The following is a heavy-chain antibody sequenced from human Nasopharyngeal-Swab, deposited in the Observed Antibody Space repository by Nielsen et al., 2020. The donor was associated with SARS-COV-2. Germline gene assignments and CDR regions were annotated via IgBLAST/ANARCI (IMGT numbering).Heavy chain of an antibody. D-gene: IGHD4-23*01. J-gene: IGHJ3*01. V-gene: IGHV4-39*02. CDR2: IYYSGST. CDR3: AREGRYGGSTEGFGT. Sequence: SETLSLTCTVSGDSISSTLYYWGWIRQPPGKGLEWIGSIYYSGSTYYNPSLKSRVTISVDTSKNQFSLKMPSVTAADTAVFYCAREGRYGGSTEGFGTWGQGTMVTVSS. CDR1: GDSISSTLYY.